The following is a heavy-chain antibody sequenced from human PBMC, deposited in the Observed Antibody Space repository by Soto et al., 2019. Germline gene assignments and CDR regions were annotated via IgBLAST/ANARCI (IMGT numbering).Heavy chain of an antibody. V-gene: IGHV6-1*01. D-gene: IGHD6-6*01. J-gene: IGHJ6*02. CDR3: ASNLCRAYSSSGVGIIYYYGMEV. CDR2: TYYRSKWYN. CDR1: GDTVCSNSAA. Sequence: TLSLTCAISGDTVCSNSAAWNWIRQSPSRGLEWLGRTYYRSKWYNDYAVSVKSRITINPDTSKNQFSLQLNSVTPEDTAVYYSASNLCRAYSSSGVGIIYYYGMEVWGHGTTVNVSS.